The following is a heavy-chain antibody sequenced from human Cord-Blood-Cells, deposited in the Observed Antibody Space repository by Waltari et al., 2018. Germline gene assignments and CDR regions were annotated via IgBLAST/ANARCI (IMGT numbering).Heavy chain of an antibody. D-gene: IGHD5-12*01. CDR3: AGRAERWLRLGYFDL. V-gene: IGHV4-34*01. Sequence: QVQLQQWGAGLLKPSETLSLTCAVYGGYFSGYYWSWIRQPPGKGLAWIGDINHRGRTSYTPSLKRRVTISVDTSKSEFSLKLSSVAAAETAGYYCAGRAERWLRLGYFDLWGRGPRVTVSS. CDR1: GGYFSGYY. CDR2: INHRGRT. J-gene: IGHJ2*01.